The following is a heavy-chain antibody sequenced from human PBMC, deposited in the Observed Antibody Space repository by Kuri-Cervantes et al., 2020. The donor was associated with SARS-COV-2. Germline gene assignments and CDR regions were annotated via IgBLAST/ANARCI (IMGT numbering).Heavy chain of an antibody. CDR1: GVSFDYRF. Sequence: SVKVSCKASGVSFDYRFLHWVRQAPGQGLEWMGGIIPSFGTTKYARKFQGRVTITADESTSTAYMELSSLRYEDTAVYYCTREGHSSGWDAEYFHHWGQGTLVTVSS. J-gene: IGHJ1*01. CDR2: IIPSFGTT. V-gene: IGHV1-69*13. D-gene: IGHD6-19*01. CDR3: TREGHSSGWDAEYFHH.